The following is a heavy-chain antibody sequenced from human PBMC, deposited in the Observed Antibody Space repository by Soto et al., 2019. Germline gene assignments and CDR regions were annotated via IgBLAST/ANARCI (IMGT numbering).Heavy chain of an antibody. V-gene: IGHV4-4*02. Sequence: QVQLQESGPGLVKPSGTLSLTCAVSGDAVSSPYYWCWVRQPPGKGLEWMGKVFHTGTTSYNPSLRSRVTISMDKSINQFSLDLSSVTAADTAVYYCARSAGWYAIHAWGPGTLVIVSS. D-gene: IGHD6-19*01. CDR1: GDAVSSPYY. J-gene: IGHJ5*02. CDR3: ARSAGWYAIHA. CDR2: VFHTGTT.